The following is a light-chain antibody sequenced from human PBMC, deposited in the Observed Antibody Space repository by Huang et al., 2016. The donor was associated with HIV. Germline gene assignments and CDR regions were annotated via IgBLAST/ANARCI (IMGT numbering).Light chain of an antibody. CDR1: QSVSSN. CDR2: GAS. Sequence: EIVMTQSPATLSVSPGERATLSCRASQSVSSNLAWYQQKPVQAPRLLIYGASTRATGIPARFTGSGSGTEFTLTISSLQSEDFAVYYCQQYNNWPNTFGPGTKVDIK. J-gene: IGKJ3*01. CDR3: QQYNNWPNT. V-gene: IGKV3-15*01.